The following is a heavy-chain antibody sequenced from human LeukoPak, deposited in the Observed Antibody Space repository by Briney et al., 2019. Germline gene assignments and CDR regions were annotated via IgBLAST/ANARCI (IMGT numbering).Heavy chain of an antibody. CDR3: AKGGPIYYDSSGYYYGNAFDI. D-gene: IGHD3-22*01. V-gene: IGHV3-30*02. CDR1: GFTFSSYG. CDR2: IRYDGSNK. Sequence: GGSLRLSCAASGFTFSSYGMHWVRQAPGKGLEWVAFIRYDGSNKYYADSVKGRFTISRDNSKNTLYLQMNSLRAEDTAVYYCAKGGPIYYDSSGYYYGNAFDIWGQGTMVTVSS. J-gene: IGHJ3*02.